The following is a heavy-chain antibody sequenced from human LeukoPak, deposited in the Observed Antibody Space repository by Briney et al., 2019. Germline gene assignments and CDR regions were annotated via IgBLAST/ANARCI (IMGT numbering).Heavy chain of an antibody. CDR2: IYHSGST. Sequence: PSETLSLTCTVSGYSISSGYYWGWIRQFPGKGLEWIGSIYHSGSTFYNLSLKSRVTMSVDTSKNQFSLKMTSVTAADTAVYYCAREQYYYGSGSYRFYYYYYMDVWGKGTTVTISS. CDR1: GYSISSGYY. V-gene: IGHV4-38-2*02. D-gene: IGHD3-10*01. J-gene: IGHJ6*03. CDR3: AREQYYYGSGSYRFYYYYYMDV.